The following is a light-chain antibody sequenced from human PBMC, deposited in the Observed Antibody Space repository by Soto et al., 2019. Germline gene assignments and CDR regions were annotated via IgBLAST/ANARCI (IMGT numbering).Light chain of an antibody. CDR3: RSYPGSNNYV. V-gene: IGLV2-8*01. CDR2: EVS. Sequence: QSVLTQPPSASGSPGQSVTISCTGTSSDVGGYNYVSWYQQHPGKAPKLMIYEVSKRPSGVPDRFSGSKSGNTASLTVSGLQADDEPHYYCRSYPGSNNYVFVTGTKVTV. J-gene: IGLJ1*01. CDR1: SSDVGGYNY.